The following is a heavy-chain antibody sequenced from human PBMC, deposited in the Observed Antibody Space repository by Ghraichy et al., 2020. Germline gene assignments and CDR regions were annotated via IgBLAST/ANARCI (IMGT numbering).Heavy chain of an antibody. CDR3: ARRFRSSIAAAGSIDY. D-gene: IGHD6-13*01. CDR1: GGSFSGYY. CDR2: INHSGST. J-gene: IGHJ4*02. V-gene: IGHV4-34*01. Sequence: SETLSLTCAVYGGSFSGYYWSWIRQPPGKGLEWIGEINHSGSTNYNPSLKSRVTISVDTSKNQFSLKLSSVTAADTAVYYCARRFRSSIAAAGSIDYWGQGTLVTVSS.